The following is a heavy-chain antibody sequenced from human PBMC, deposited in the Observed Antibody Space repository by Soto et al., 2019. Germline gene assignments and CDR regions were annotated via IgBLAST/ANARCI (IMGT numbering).Heavy chain of an antibody. V-gene: IGHV3-53*02. CDR3: AREGPDSSGYYSGSDY. J-gene: IGHJ4*02. Sequence: EVQLVETGGGLIQPGGSLRLSCAASGFTVSSNYMSWVRQAPGKGLEWVSVIYSGGSTYYADSVKGRFTISRDNSKNTLYLQMNSLRVEDRAVYYCAREGPDSSGYYSGSDYWGQGTLVTVSS. CDR2: IYSGGST. D-gene: IGHD3-22*01. CDR1: GFTVSSNY.